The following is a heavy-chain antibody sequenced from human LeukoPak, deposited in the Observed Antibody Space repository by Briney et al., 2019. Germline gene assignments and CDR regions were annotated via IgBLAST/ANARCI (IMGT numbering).Heavy chain of an antibody. D-gene: IGHD3-9*01. Sequence: SETLSLTCAVYGGSFSGYYWSWIRQPPGKGLEWIGEINHSGSTNYNPSLKSRVTISADTSKNQFSLKLTSVTSADTAMYYCARFFDYILTGSNWFDPWGQGTLVTVSS. CDR2: INHSGST. V-gene: IGHV4-34*01. CDR1: GGSFSGYY. CDR3: ARFFDYILTGSNWFDP. J-gene: IGHJ5*02.